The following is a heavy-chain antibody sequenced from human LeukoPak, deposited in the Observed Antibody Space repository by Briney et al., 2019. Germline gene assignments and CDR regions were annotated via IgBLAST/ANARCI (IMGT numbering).Heavy chain of an antibody. CDR1: GGSISSGGYY. J-gene: IGHJ3*02. Sequence: SETLSLTCTVSGGSISSGGYYWSWIRQPPGKGLEWIGEINHSGSTNYNPSLKSRVTISVDTSKNQFSLKLSSVTAADTAVYYCARERLTYYYGSGSYYTLPWKDAFDIWGQGTMVTVSS. D-gene: IGHD3-10*01. V-gene: IGHV4-61*08. CDR2: INHSGST. CDR3: ARERLTYYYGSGSYYTLPWKDAFDI.